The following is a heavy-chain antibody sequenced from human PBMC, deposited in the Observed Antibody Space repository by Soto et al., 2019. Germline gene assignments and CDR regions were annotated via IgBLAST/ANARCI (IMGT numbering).Heavy chain of an antibody. Sequence: LRLCWAAYGSTFGSYAMTGVGQVPVKGLEWVAAVWYNGINKYYEDSVKGRFTISRDDSKNNLYLQMNSLRAEDTAVYLCARGLDHDSSGYLFDYWGQGTVVTVPS. D-gene: IGHD3-22*01. J-gene: IGHJ4*02. V-gene: IGHV3-33*01. CDR1: GSTFGSYA. CDR2: VWYNGINK. CDR3: ARGLDHDSSGYLFDY.